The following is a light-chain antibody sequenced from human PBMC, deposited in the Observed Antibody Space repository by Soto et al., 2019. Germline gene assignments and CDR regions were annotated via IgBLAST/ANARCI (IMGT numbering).Light chain of an antibody. CDR1: SSDVGDYNY. J-gene: IGLJ2*01. CDR2: DVS. CDR3: SSYTTSSTVV. V-gene: IGLV2-14*01. Sequence: QSALTQPASVSGSPGQSITISCTGTSSDVGDYNYVSWYQQHPGKAPKLMIYDVSNRPSGVSNRFSGSKSGNTASLTISGXXXXXXXXYYCSSYTTSSTVVFGGGTKLTV.